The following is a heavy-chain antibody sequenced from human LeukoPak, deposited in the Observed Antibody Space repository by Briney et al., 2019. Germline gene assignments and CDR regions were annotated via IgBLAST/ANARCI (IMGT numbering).Heavy chain of an antibody. CDR2: ISSSSSTI. J-gene: IGHJ4*02. Sequence: GGSLRLFCAASGFTFSSYSMNWVRQAPGKGLEWVSYISSSSSTIYYALSVKGRFTISRDNAKNSLYMQMNILRAEDTAVYYCARDGPVPAAMVPRCSLWGQGTLVTVSS. CDR1: GFTFSSYS. V-gene: IGHV3-48*01. CDR3: ARDGPVPAAMVPRCSL. D-gene: IGHD2-2*01.